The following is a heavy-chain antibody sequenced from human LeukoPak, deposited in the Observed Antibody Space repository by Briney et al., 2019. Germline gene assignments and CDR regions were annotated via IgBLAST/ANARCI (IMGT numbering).Heavy chain of an antibody. CDR2: INHSGST. V-gene: IGHV4-34*01. CDR1: GGSFSGYY. Sequence: TSETLSLTCAVYGGSFSGYYWSWIRQPPGKGLEWIGEINHSGSTNYNPSLKSRVTISVDTSKNQFSLKLSSVTAADTAVYYCARKRVVVVAATLRGGWFDPWGQGTLVTVSS. D-gene: IGHD2-15*01. J-gene: IGHJ5*02. CDR3: ARKRVVVVAATLRGGWFDP.